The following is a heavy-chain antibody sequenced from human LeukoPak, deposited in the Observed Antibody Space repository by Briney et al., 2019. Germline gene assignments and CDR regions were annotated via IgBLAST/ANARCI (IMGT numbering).Heavy chain of an antibody. D-gene: IGHD3-10*01. CDR1: GFTFSSYA. CDR2: IYHSGST. V-gene: IGHV4-38-2*01. J-gene: IGHJ4*02. Sequence: GSLRLSCAASGFTFSSYAMSWVRQAPGKGLEWIGSIYHSGSTYYNPSLKSRVTISLDTSKNQFSLKLSSVTAADTAVYYCARVTVYGSGSYYVYYFDYWGQGILVTVSS. CDR3: ARVTVYGSGSYYVYYFDY.